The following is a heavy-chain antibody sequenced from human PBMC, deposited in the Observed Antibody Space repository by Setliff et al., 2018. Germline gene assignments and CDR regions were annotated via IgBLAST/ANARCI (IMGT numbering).Heavy chain of an antibody. CDR3: ATDQNRAFED. J-gene: IGHJ4*02. CDR1: GGSITSGRYY. CDR2: ISSSSSTI. Sequence: ETLSLTCTVSGGSITSGRYYWGWVRQAPGKGLEWVSAISSSSSTIYYADSVKGRFTISRDNAKNSLYLQMSSLRADDTAVYYCATDQNRAFEDWGQGVLVTVSS. V-gene: IGHV3-21*04.